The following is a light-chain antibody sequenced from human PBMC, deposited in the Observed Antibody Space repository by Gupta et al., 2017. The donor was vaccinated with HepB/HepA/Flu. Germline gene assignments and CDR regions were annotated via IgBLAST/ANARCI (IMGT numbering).Light chain of an antibody. CDR1: SSNIGAGYA. Sequence: QSVLTQPPSVSGAPGQRVTISCTGSSSNIGAGYAVHWYQQLPGTAPKLLIYGNSNRPSGVPDRFSGSKSGTSASLAXTXLQAEDXADYYCQSYDSSLYVVFGGGTKLTVL. V-gene: IGLV1-40*01. CDR2: GNS. J-gene: IGLJ2*01. CDR3: QSYDSSLYVV.